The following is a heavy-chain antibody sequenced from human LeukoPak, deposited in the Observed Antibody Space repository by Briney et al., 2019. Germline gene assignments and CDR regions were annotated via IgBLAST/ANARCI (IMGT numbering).Heavy chain of an antibody. Sequence: ASVKVSCKASGYTFTSYYMHWVRQAPGQGLEWMGIINPSGGSTSYAQKFQGRVTMTRDMSTSTVYMELSSLRSEDTAVYYCARERVEMATIRSFEYNWFDPWGQGTLVTVSS. V-gene: IGHV1-46*01. CDR3: ARERVEMATIRSFEYNWFDP. D-gene: IGHD5-24*01. CDR1: GYTFTSYY. CDR2: INPSGGST. J-gene: IGHJ5*02.